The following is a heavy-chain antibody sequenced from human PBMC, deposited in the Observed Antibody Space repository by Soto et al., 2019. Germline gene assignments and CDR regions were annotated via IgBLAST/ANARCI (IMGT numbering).Heavy chain of an antibody. V-gene: IGHV3-73*01. CDR2: IRSKANSYAT. J-gene: IGHJ3*01. CDR1: GFTFSDSA. CDR3: TRPWYSYDSSGYPD. D-gene: IGHD3-22*01. Sequence: GGSLRLSCAASGFTFSDSAMHWVRQASGKGLEWVGRIRSKANSYATAYTASVKGRFTISRDDSKNTAYLQMNSLKTEDTAVYYCTRPWYSYDSSGYPDWGQGTMVTVSS.